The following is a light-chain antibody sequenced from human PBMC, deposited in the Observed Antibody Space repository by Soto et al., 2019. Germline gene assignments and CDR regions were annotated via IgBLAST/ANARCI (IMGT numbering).Light chain of an antibody. CDR2: GNS. CDR3: QSYDSSLSRV. CDR1: SSYIGAGYD. V-gene: IGLV1-40*01. J-gene: IGLJ2*01. Sequence: QSVLTQPPSVSGAPGQRVTISCTGSSSYIGAGYDVHWYQQLPGTAPKLLIYGNSNRPSGVPDRFSGSKSGTSASLAITGLQAEDEADYYCQSYDSSLSRVFGGGTKVTVL.